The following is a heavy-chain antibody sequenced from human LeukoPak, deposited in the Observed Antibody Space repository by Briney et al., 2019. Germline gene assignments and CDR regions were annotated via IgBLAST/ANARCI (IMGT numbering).Heavy chain of an antibody. CDR3: ARDKIVGATNFDY. D-gene: IGHD1-26*01. CDR1: GFTLSSYS. J-gene: IGHJ4*02. V-gene: IGHV3-7*03. Sequence: GGSLRLSCAASGFTLSSYSMNWVRQAPGKGLEWVANIKQDGSEKYYVDSVKGRFTISRDNAKNSLYLQMNSLRAEDTAVYYCARDKIVGATNFDYWGQGTLVTVSS. CDR2: IKQDGSEK.